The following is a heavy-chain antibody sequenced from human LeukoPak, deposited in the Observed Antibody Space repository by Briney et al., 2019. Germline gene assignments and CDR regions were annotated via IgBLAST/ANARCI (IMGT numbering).Heavy chain of an antibody. CDR1: GFTFDDYT. J-gene: IGHJ6*02. Sequence: GGSLRLSCAASGFTFDDYTMHWVRQVPGKGLEWVSGISWNSANIGYADSVKGRFTISRDNAKNSLFLQINSLRPEDTALYYCAKDLQFNSGRQVVYGMDVWGQGTTVTVSS. V-gene: IGHV3-9*01. CDR3: AKDLQFNSGRQVVYGMDV. D-gene: IGHD6-19*01. CDR2: ISWNSANI.